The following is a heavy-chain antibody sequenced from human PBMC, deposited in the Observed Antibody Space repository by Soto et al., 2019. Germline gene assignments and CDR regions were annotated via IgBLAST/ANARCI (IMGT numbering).Heavy chain of an antibody. CDR1: GYTLTELS. V-gene: IGHV1-24*01. CDR2: FDPEDGET. CDR3: ARESPPADY. J-gene: IGHJ4*02. Sequence: ASVKVSCKVSGYTLTELSMHWVRQAPGKGLEWMGGFDPEDGETIYAQKFQGRVTMTTDTSTSTAYMELRSLRSDDTAVYYCARESPPADYWGQGTLVTVSS.